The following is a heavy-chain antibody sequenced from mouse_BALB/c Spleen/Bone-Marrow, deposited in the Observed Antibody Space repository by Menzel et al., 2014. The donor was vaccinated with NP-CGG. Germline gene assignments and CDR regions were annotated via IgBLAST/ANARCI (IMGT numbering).Heavy chain of an antibody. J-gene: IGHJ3*01. CDR3: ARRELYYDYDAWFAY. Sequence: EVQLQESGAELVKPGASVKLSCTASGFNIKDTYMHWVKQRPEQGLEWIGRIDPANGNTKYDPKFQGKATITADTSSNTAYLQLSSLTSEDTAVYYCARRELYYDYDAWFAYWGQGTLVTVSA. CDR2: IDPANGNT. D-gene: IGHD2-4*01. V-gene: IGHV14-3*02. CDR1: GFNIKDTY.